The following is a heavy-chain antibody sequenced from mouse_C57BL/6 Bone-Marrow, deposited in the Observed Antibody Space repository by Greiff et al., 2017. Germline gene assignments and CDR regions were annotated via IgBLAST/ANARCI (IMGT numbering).Heavy chain of an antibody. V-gene: IGHV14-4*01. CDR1: GYTFTGYW. CDR3: NTLKLAWFAY. J-gene: IGHJ3*01. Sequence: VQLQQSGAELMKPGASVKLSCKATGYTFTGYWIEWVKQRPGQGLEWIGWIDPENGDTEYASKFQGKATITADTSSNTAYLQLSSLTSEDTAVYYCNTLKLAWFAYWGQGTLVTVSA. CDR2: IDPENGDT.